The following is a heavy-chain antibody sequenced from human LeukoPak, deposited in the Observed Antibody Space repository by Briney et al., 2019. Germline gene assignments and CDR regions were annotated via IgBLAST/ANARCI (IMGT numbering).Heavy chain of an antibody. Sequence: SQTLSLTCTVSGGSISSGDYYWSWIRQPPGKGLEWIGYIYYSGSTYYNPSLKSRVTISVDTSKNQFSLKLSFVTAADTAVYYCANLLGPRSGRYPFDYWGQGTLVTVSS. CDR1: GGSISSGDYY. CDR3: ANLLGPRSGRYPFDY. V-gene: IGHV4-30-4*01. D-gene: IGHD6-19*01. J-gene: IGHJ4*02. CDR2: IYYSGST.